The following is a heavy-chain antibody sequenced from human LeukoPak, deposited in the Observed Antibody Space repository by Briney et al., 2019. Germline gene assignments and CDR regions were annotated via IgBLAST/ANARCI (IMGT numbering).Heavy chain of an antibody. CDR1: GFIFNNYG. D-gene: IGHD2-2*01. J-gene: IGHJ4*02. Sequence: GGSLRLSCAASGFIFNNYGMHWVRQAPGKGLEWVSSISGSGGSTYYADSVKGRFTISRDNSKNTLYLQMNSLRAEDTAVYYCAKPEPNYCSSTSCYEFFFDYGGQGTLVTVSS. CDR3: AKPEPNYCSSTSCYEFFFDY. CDR2: ISGSGGST. V-gene: IGHV3-23*01.